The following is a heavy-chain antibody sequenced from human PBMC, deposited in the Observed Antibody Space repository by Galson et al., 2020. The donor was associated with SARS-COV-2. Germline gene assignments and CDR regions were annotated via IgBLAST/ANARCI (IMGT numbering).Heavy chain of an antibody. CDR2: INPNSGGT. V-gene: IGHV1-2*02. J-gene: IGHJ4*02. D-gene: IGHD3-9*01. Sequence: ASVKVSCKASGYTFTGYYMHWVRQAPGQGLEWMGWINPNSGGTNYAQKFQGRVTMTRDTSISTAYMELSRLRSDDTAVYYCAVSVRYFDWLSSDYWGQGTLVTVSS. CDR3: AVSVRYFDWLSSDY. CDR1: GYTFTGYY.